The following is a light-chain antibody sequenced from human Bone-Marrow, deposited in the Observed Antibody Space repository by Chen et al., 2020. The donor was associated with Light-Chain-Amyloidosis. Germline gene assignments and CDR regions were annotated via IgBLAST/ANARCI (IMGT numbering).Light chain of an antibody. CDR3: MQALQSPPT. V-gene: IGKV2-28*01. CDR2: LGS. CDR1: QSLSHSTGYNY. Sequence: DVVLTQSPLSLPVTPGEPASISCRSSQSLSHSTGYNYLDWYLQKPGQSPQLLIYLGSTRASGVPDRFSDSGSGTDFTLKIRRVETEDVGVYYCMQALQSPPTFGQGAKVEIK. J-gene: IGKJ1*01.